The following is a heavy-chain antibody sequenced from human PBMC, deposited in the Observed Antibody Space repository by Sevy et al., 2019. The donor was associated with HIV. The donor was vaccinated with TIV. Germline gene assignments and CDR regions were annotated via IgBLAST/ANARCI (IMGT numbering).Heavy chain of an antibody. V-gene: IGHV4-59*01. J-gene: IGHJ4*02. D-gene: IGHD1-20*01. CDR1: GASMNIYD. Sequence: SETLSLTCTVSGASMNIYDWSWIRQPPGKGLEWIGDIYYSGTTNYNPSLKSRLTISIDTSNNQFSQQLSSVTAAETAVYYCARVGFNWNDVDYWGQGTLVTVSS. CDR3: ARVGFNWNDVDY. CDR2: IYYSGTT.